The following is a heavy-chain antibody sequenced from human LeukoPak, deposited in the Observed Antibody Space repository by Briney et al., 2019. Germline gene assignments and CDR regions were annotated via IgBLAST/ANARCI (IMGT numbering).Heavy chain of an antibody. CDR2: IYYSGST. CDR3: ARGPRHSQQTFDY. D-gene: IGHD6-13*01. CDR1: GGSISSYY. J-gene: IGHJ4*02. Sequence: SETLSLTCTVSGGSISSYYWSWIRQPPGKGLEWIGYIYYSGSTNYNPSLKSRVTISVDTSKNQFSLKLSSVTAADTAVYYCARGPRHSQQTFDYWGQGTLVTVSS. V-gene: IGHV4-59*12.